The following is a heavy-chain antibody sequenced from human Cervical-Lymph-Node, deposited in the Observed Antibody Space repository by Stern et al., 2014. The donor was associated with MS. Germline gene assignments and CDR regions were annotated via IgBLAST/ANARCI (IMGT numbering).Heavy chain of an antibody. J-gene: IGHJ4*02. V-gene: IGHV3-21*02. Sequence: EVQLGESGGGLVKPGGSLRLSCAASGFTFSSYCMNWVRQAPGKGLEWVASIIRGGSYIYYADSLKGRFTISSDNAKNSLYLQMNSLRAEDTAVYYCARGRGGNYRYYFDYWGQGTLVTVSS. CDR1: GFTFSSYC. CDR3: ARGRGGNYRYYFDY. CDR2: IIRGGSYI. D-gene: IGHD4-23*01.